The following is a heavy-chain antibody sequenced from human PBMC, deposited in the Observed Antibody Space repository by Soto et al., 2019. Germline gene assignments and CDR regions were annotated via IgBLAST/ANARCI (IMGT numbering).Heavy chain of an antibody. CDR1: GYTFTSFA. CDR2: INAGNGNT. V-gene: IGHV1-3*05. D-gene: IGHD4-17*01. CDR3: ARNPLRGDYYYYGMDV. Sequence: QVQLVQSGAEEKKPGASVKVSCKASGYTFTSFAMHWVRQAPGQRLEWMGWINAGNGNTKYSKNFQGRVTITRDTSDSTAYMELSSLRSQDTAVYYCARNPLRGDYYYYGMDVWGQGTRVTVSS. J-gene: IGHJ6*02.